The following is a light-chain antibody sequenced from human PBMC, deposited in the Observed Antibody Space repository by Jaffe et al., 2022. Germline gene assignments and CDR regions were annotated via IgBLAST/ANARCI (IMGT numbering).Light chain of an antibody. V-gene: IGLV2-14*03. CDR1: TSDVGAYNY. J-gene: IGLJ2*01. CDR2: DVN. Sequence: QSALTQPASVSGSPGQSIAISCTGTTSDVGAYNYVSWYQQHPGKAPKLMIYDVNNRPSGVSNRFSGSKSGNTASLTISGLQAEDEADYYCSSYTISSTLEVFGGGTKLTVL. CDR3: SSYTISSTLEV.